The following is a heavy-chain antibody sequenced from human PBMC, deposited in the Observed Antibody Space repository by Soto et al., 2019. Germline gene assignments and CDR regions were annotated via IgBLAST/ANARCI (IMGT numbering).Heavy chain of an antibody. D-gene: IGHD2-21*02. J-gene: IGHJ4*02. V-gene: IGHV3-48*02. CDR1: GFTFSIYS. Sequence: EVQLVESGGALVQPGGSLRLSCAASGFTFSIYSMNWVRQAPGKGLEWVSYFSSSSGTIHYAASVKGRFTISRDNDKKFLFLQMSSLRDEDTAVYYCAREPRTAVGSTGLFDYWVQGTLFTVSS. CDR3: AREPRTAVGSTGLFDY. CDR2: FSSSSGTI.